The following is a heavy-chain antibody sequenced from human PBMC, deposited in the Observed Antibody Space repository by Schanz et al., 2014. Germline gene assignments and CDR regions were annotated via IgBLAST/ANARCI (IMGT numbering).Heavy chain of an antibody. CDR1: GFTFRSHG. J-gene: IGHJ4*02. D-gene: IGHD2-15*01. V-gene: IGHV3-23*04. Sequence: VQLVESGGGVVQPGRSLRLSCAASGFTFRSHGMHWVRQAPGKGLEWVSAISGSGGGTDYADSVKGRFTISRDNSKNTLYLQMNSLKTEDTAVYYCTSAVRATFGYFAYWGQGTLLVTVSS. CDR2: ISGSGGGT. CDR3: TSAVRATFGYFAY.